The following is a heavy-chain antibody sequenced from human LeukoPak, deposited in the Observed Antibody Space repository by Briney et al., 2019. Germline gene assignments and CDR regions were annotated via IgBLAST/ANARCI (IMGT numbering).Heavy chain of an antibody. J-gene: IGHJ4*02. D-gene: IGHD3-22*01. Sequence: SETLSLTCSVSGGSMSSGGYYWSWIRQHPGKGLEWMGHIYYSGTVCYNPSLRSRVTISVDTSKNQFSLRLSSVTVADTAVYYCARLGMAASYFYDSSGDKFDYWGQGTLVTVSS. V-gene: IGHV4-31*03. CDR1: GGSMSSGGYY. CDR2: IYYSGTV. CDR3: ARLGMAASYFYDSSGDKFDY.